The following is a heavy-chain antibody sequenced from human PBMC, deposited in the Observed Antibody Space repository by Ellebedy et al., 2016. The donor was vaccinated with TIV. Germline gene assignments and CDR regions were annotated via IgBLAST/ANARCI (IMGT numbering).Heavy chain of an antibody. V-gene: IGHV4-39*01. D-gene: IGHD3-9*01. CDR1: AASISSSNYY. J-gene: IGHJ5*02. CDR3: ARHLYFEDAGFDP. CDR2: IHYSGST. Sequence: SETLSLXCTASAASISSSNYYWGWIRQPPGKGLEWIGNIHYSGSTYYNPSLKTRVTISVDTSKNQFSLKLRSVTAADTAMYFCARHLYFEDAGFDPWGQGTLVTVSS.